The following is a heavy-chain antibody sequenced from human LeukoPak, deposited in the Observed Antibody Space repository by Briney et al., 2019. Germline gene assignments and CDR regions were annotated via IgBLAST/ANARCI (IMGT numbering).Heavy chain of an antibody. CDR2: IKQDGSEK. J-gene: IGHJ4*02. D-gene: IGHD5-24*01. Sequence: PGGSLRLSCAASGSTFSNYWMSWVRQPPGKGLEWVANIKQDGSEKYYVDSVKGRFTISGDNAKNSLYLQMNNLSIEDTAVYYCARDGDGYKSIPFDYWGQGALVTVSS. CDR1: GSTFSNYW. CDR3: ARDGDGYKSIPFDY. V-gene: IGHV3-7*01.